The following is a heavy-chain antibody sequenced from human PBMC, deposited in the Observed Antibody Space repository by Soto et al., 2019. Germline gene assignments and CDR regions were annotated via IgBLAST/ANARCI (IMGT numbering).Heavy chain of an antibody. D-gene: IGHD6-13*01. CDR1: GGTFSSYA. J-gene: IGHJ4*02. CDR2: TIPIFGTA. Sequence: QVQLVQSGAEVKKPGSSVKVSCKASGGTFSSYAISWVRQAPGQGLEWMGGTIPIFGTANYAQKFQGRVTITADKSTSTAYMELSSLRSEDTAVYYCARVTGYSSRWSRKTNHYFDYWGQGTLVTVSS. V-gene: IGHV1-69*06. CDR3: ARVTGYSSRWSRKTNHYFDY.